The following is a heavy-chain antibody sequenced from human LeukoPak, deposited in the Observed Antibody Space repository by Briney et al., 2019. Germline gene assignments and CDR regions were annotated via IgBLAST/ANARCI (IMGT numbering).Heavy chain of an antibody. CDR3: ARPQGGNPLPNTFDI. D-gene: IGHD4-23*01. V-gene: IGHV4-39*01. Sequence: PSETLSLTCTVSGGSMSSSTYYWGWIRQPPGKGLEWIGSIYYSGSTYYNPSLKSRVTISVDTSKNQFSLKLSSVTAADTAVYYCARPQGGNPLPNTFDIWGQGTMVTVSS. CDR2: IYYSGST. CDR1: GGSMSSSTYY. J-gene: IGHJ3*02.